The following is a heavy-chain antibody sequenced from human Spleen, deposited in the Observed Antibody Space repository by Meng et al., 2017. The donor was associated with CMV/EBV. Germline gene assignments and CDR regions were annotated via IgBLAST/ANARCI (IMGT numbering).Heavy chain of an antibody. J-gene: IGHJ4*02. V-gene: IGHV4-34*01. CDR2: INHSGST. CDR3: ARSRIVGVYIPYGY. CDR1: GASMSCYY. Sequence: VQLQEWGARLLKPPETPSPAGAGYGASMSCYYWRCSRQPPGKGLEWIGEINHSGSTNYTPSLKRRVTISVDTSKNQFSLKLSSVTAADTAVYYCARSRIVGVYIPYGYWGQGTLVTVSS. D-gene: IGHD1-26*01.